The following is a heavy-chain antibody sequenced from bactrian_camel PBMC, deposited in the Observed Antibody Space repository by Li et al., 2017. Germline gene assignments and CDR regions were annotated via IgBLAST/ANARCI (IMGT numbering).Heavy chain of an antibody. J-gene: IGHJ4*01. V-gene: IGHV3S53*01. D-gene: IGHD2*01. CDR1: GLSRSSYC. Sequence: HVQLVESGGDSVQAGGSLRLSCSVSGLSRSSYCLGWFRQDPVGKAREVVAAIDSDGTTNYADSVKGRFTISKDNAKNVVYLQMNDLKPEDTAMYYCAARTGQCGIGWWLIEPFNYWGQGTQVTVS. CDR3: AARTGQCGIGWWLIEPFNY. CDR2: IDSDGTT.